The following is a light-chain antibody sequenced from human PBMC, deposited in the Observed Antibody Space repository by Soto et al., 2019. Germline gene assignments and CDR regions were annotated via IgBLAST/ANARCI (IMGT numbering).Light chain of an antibody. V-gene: IGKV3-20*01. J-gene: IGKJ1*01. CDR1: HSVPNDS. Sequence: EIVLTQSPATLSLSPGERATLSCRASHSVPNDSLAWYQQKPGQPPRLIIDDAVDRATGVPDRFIGSGSGTDFTLTISRLEHEDFAVYYCHQCAHSPLTFGQGTKVEIK. CDR2: DAV. CDR3: HQCAHSPLT.